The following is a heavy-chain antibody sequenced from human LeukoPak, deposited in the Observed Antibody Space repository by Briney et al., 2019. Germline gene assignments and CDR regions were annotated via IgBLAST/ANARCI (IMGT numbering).Heavy chain of an antibody. CDR2: ISAYSGTT. CDR3: VRDQAVGATAGTFDF. CDR1: GYTFSSFG. D-gene: IGHD1-26*01. Sequence: ASVKVSCKTSGYTFSSFGFSWVRQAPGQGLEWMGWISAYSGTTNYAQNLHGRAILTTDTSTNTAYIELRSLRTDDTAVYFCVRDQAVGATAGTFDFWGRGSLVTVSS. V-gene: IGHV1-18*01. J-gene: IGHJ4*02.